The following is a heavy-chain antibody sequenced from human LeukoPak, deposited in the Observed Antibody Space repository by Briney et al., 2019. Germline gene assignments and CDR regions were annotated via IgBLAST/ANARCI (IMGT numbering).Heavy chain of an antibody. J-gene: IGHJ4*02. CDR2: ISYDGSNK. CDR3: AKVMYDNLFDY. Sequence: GGSLRLSCAASGFTFSSYAMHWVRQAPGKGLEWVAVISYDGSNKYYADSVKGRFTISRDNSKNTLYLQMNSLRAEDTAVYYCAKVMYDNLFDYWGQGTLVNVSS. V-gene: IGHV3-30*04. D-gene: IGHD3-9*01. CDR1: GFTFSSYA.